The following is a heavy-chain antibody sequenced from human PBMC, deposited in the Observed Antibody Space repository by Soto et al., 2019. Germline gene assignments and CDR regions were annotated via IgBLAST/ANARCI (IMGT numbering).Heavy chain of an antibody. Sequence: QVQLQESGPGLVKPSQTLSLTCTVSGGSISSGGYYWSWIRQHPGKGLEWIGYIYYSGSTYYNPSLKSRVTISVDRSTNQFSLKLSSATAPDTAVYYCARGRTSSPAPGDYWGQGTLVTVSS. J-gene: IGHJ4*02. D-gene: IGHD2-2*01. CDR2: IYYSGST. CDR1: GGSISSGGYY. V-gene: IGHV4-31*03. CDR3: ARGRTSSPAPGDY.